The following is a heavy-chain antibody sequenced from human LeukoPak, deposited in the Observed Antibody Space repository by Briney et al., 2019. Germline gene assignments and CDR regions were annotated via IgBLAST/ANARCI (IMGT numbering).Heavy chain of an antibody. Sequence: GGSLRLSCAASGFTFSSYGMHWVRQAPGKGLEWVAVISYDGSNKYYADSVKGRFTISRDNSKNTLYLQMNCLRAEDTAVYYCAKDGGYSYATFDYWGQGTLVTVSS. D-gene: IGHD5-18*01. CDR2: ISYDGSNK. CDR3: AKDGGYSYATFDY. J-gene: IGHJ4*02. CDR1: GFTFSSYG. V-gene: IGHV3-30*18.